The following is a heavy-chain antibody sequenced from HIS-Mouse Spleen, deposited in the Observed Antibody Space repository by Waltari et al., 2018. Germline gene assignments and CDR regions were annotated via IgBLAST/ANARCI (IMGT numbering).Heavy chain of an antibody. CDR3: AKEGLIVGATNWFDP. Sequence: QVQLVESGGGVVQPGRYLRLSCAASGFTFSSYGMHWVRQAPGRGLEWVAVISYDGSNKYYADSVKGRFTISRDNSKNTLYLQMNSLRAEDTAVYYCAKEGLIVGATNWFDPWGQGTLVTVSS. J-gene: IGHJ5*02. D-gene: IGHD1-26*01. V-gene: IGHV3-30*18. CDR1: GFTFSSYG. CDR2: ISYDGSNK.